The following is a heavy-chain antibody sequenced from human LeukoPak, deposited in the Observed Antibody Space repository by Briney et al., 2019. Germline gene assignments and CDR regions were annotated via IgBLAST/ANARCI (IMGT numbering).Heavy chain of an antibody. J-gene: IGHJ4*02. Sequence: GGSLRLSCAASGFTFSSYAMNWVRQAPGKGLEWVSGISGSVGSTYYADSVKGRFTISRDNSKNTLYLQMNSLRAEDTAVYYCAKGNGWYPGYYFDYWGQGTLVTVSS. CDR1: GFTFSSYA. CDR3: AKGNGWYPGYYFDY. CDR2: ISGSVGST. V-gene: IGHV3-23*01. D-gene: IGHD6-19*01.